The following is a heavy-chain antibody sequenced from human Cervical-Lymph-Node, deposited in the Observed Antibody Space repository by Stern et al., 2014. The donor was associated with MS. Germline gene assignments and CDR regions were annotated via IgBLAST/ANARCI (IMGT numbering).Heavy chain of an antibody. CDR2: INRDGVWT. J-gene: IGHJ4*02. D-gene: IGHD2-2*01. CDR3: TRGGRNTSYYWVY. CDR1: GLIFSDHC. Sequence: EEQLVESGGGFVQPGGSLRLSCAASGLIFSDHCMTWVRQAPGKGTEWEATINRDGVWTYYVDSVRGRFTISRDNAKNSLYLQINSLRAEDTAMYYCTRGGRNTSYYWVYWGQGTLVTVSS. V-gene: IGHV3-7*01.